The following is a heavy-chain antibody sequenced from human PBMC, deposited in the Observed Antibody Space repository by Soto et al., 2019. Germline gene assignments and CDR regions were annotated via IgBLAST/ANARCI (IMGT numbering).Heavy chain of an antibody. V-gene: IGHV1-69*13. CDR1: GGTFSSYA. Sequence: SVRVSCKASGGTFSSYAISWLRQAPGQGLEWMGGIIPIFGTANYAQKFQGRVTIPPDESTSTAYMELSSLRSEDTSGYYCAGDLSGSGSFYGMDVWGQGTTVTVSS. CDR3: AGDLSGSGSFYGMDV. CDR2: IIPIFGTA. D-gene: IGHD3-10*01. J-gene: IGHJ6*02.